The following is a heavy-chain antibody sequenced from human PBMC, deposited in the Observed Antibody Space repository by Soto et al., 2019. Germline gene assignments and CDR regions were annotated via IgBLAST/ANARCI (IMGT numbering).Heavy chain of an antibody. CDR2: MSSGGGNK. CDR3: AGGGEGPFFDN. Sequence: QVQLVESGGGVVQPGRSLRLSCAASGFSFSNYVLHWVRQAPGKGLEWVAVMSSGGGNKFYTDSVKGRFTISRDNSKNTLYLQMNRLRTEDKAVYFCAGGGEGPFFDNWGQGTLVSVSS. V-gene: IGHV3-30-3*01. D-gene: IGHD3-16*01. CDR1: GFSFSNYV. J-gene: IGHJ4*02.